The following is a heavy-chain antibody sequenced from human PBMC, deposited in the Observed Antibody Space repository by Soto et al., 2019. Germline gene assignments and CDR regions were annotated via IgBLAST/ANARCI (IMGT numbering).Heavy chain of an antibody. CDR1: ALTFSSYA. CDR2: ISGSGGSA. V-gene: IGHV3-23*01. Sequence: PGGSLRLSCAASALTFSSYAMSYVRQAPGKGLEWVSAISGSGGSAYYAAPVKGRFTISRDDSKNTLYLQMNSLKTEDTAVYYCTTDRAGYSSARTSGYWGQGTLVTVSS. D-gene: IGHD6-19*01. J-gene: IGHJ4*02. CDR3: TTDRAGYSSARTSGY.